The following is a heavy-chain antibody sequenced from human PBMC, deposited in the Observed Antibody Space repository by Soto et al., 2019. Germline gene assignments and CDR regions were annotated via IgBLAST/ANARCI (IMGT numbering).Heavy chain of an antibody. D-gene: IGHD5-12*01. CDR3: AKVFRGYSGYIQS. J-gene: IGHJ5*02. V-gene: IGHV5-51*01. Sequence: PGESLKISCKGSGYSFTSYWIGWVRQMPGKGLEWMGIIYPGDSDTRYSPSFQGQVTISADNSKNTLYLHMNSLRAEDTAMYYCAKVFRGYSGYIQSWGQGTLVTVSS. CDR1: GYSFTSYW. CDR2: IYPGDSDT.